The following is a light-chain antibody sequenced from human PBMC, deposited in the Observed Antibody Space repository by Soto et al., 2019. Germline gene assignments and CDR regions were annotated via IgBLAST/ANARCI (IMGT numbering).Light chain of an antibody. CDR1: SSNIGAGYD. CDR2: ANN. J-gene: IGLJ1*01. Sequence: QSVLTQPPSVSGAPGQRVTISCTGSSSNIGAGYDVHWYQQFPGTAPKLLIYANNNRPSGVPDRFSASKSGTSASLAITGLQADDEADYYCQSYDTNPRGVFGTGTKLT. CDR3: QSYDTNPRGV. V-gene: IGLV1-40*01.